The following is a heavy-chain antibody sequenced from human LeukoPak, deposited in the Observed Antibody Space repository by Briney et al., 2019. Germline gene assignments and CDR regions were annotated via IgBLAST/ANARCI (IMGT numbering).Heavy chain of an antibody. Sequence: SGTLSLTCAVSGGSISSSNWWSWVRQPPGKGLEWIGEIYHSGSTNYNPSLKSRVTISVDTSKNQFSLKLNSVTAADTAVYYCARVEEGYGSGRRENYYYYYMDVWGKGTTVTISS. V-gene: IGHV4-4*02. CDR2: IYHSGST. CDR3: ARVEEGYGSGRRENYYYYYMDV. D-gene: IGHD3-10*01. J-gene: IGHJ6*03. CDR1: GGSISSSNW.